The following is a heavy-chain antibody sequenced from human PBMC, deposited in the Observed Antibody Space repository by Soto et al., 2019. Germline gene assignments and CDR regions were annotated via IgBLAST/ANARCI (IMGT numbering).Heavy chain of an antibody. V-gene: IGHV3-23*01. CDR1: GFTLSNDG. Sequence: GGSLRLSCVASGFTLSNDGMSWVRQAPGKGLEWVSGISGGGGRTYYTDSVKGRFTISRDNSKNTLYLQMNSLRAEDTAVYYCAKDPITGYFDYWGQGTQVTVSS. D-gene: IGHD2-8*02. CDR2: ISGGGGRT. CDR3: AKDPITGYFDY. J-gene: IGHJ4*02.